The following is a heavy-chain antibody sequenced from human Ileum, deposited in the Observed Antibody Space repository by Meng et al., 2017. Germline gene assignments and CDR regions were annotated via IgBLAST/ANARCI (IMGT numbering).Heavy chain of an antibody. CDR3: AREPPETYYFGY. CDR1: GYTFTSYY. CDR2: IRPSGGGT. Sequence: ASVKVSCKASGYTFTSYYIHWVRQAPGQGLEYMGIIRPSGGGTSYAQKFQGRVTMTRDTSTSTVHMELSSLRYEDTAVYYCAREPPETYYFGYWGQGTLVTVSS. D-gene: IGHD5-24*01. V-gene: IGHV1-46*01. J-gene: IGHJ4*02.